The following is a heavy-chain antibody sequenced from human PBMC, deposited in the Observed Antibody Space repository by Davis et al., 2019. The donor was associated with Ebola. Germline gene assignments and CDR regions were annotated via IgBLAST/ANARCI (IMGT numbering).Heavy chain of an antibody. CDR1: GGSFSGYY. CDR2: IYYSGST. CDR3: AKGRILTGYSNP. D-gene: IGHD3-9*01. Sequence: GSLRLSCAVYGGSFSGYYWGWIRQPPGKGLEWIGSIYYSGSTNYNPSLKSRVTISVDTSKNQFSLKLSSVTAADTAVYYCAKGRILTGYSNPWGQGTLVTVSS. J-gene: IGHJ5*02. V-gene: IGHV4-34*01.